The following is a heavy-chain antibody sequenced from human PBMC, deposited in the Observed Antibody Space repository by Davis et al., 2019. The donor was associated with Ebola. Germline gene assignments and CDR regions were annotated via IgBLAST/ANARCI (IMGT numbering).Heavy chain of an antibody. J-gene: IGHJ4*02. D-gene: IGHD5-24*01. V-gene: IGHV1-69*13. CDR2: ITPMFGTA. Sequence: AASVKVSCKASGGTFSNFPLSWVRQAPGQGLEWMGGITPMFGTANYAQKFQGRVTITADESTTTVYMELRSLRSEDTALCYCTREWSQRDGYNYYWGQGTLVTVSS. CDR3: TREWSQRDGYNYY. CDR1: GGTFSNFP.